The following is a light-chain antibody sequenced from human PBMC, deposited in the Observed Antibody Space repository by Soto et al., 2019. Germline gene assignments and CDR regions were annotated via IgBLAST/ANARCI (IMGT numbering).Light chain of an antibody. CDR3: QSADSSGIVV. CDR1: ALPKQY. J-gene: IGLJ2*01. V-gene: IGLV3-25*03. Sequence: SYELTQPPSVSVSPGQTARITCFGDALPKQYAYWYQQKACQAPVLVIYKDSERPSGIPERFSGSTSGTTVTLTISGVLAEDEADYYCQSADSSGIVVFGGGTKVTVL. CDR2: KDS.